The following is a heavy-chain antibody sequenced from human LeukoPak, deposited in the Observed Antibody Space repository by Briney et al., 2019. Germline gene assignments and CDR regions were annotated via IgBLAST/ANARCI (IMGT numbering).Heavy chain of an antibody. J-gene: IGHJ3*02. V-gene: IGHV3-74*01. CDR3: ASRTTVVTRSYGAFDI. CDR2: INSDGRST. CDR1: GFTLSSYW. D-gene: IGHD4-23*01. Sequence: GGSLRLSSAASGFTLSSYWMHWVRQAPGKGLVWVSRINSDGRSTSYADSVKGRFTISRDNAKNTLYLQMNSLRAEDTAVYYCASRTTVVTRSYGAFDIWGQGTMVTVSS.